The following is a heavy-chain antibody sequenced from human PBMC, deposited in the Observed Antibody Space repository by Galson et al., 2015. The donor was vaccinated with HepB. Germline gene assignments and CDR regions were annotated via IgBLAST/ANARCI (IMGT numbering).Heavy chain of an antibody. Sequence: SVKVSCKASGYTFTGYYMHWVRQAPGQGLEWMGWINPNSGGTNYAQKFQGRVTMTRDTSTSTAYVELSRLRSDDTAVYYCARGAFWEYCSGGSCYLLVYWGQGTLVTVSS. CDR3: ARGAFWEYCSGGSCYLLVY. CDR1: GYTFTGYY. V-gene: IGHV1-2*02. D-gene: IGHD2-15*01. CDR2: INPNSGGT. J-gene: IGHJ4*02.